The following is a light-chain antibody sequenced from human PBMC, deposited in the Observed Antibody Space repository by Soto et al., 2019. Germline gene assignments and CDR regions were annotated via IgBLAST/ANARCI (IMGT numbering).Light chain of an antibody. V-gene: IGLV1-40*01. CDR1: SSNIGAGYA. Sequence: QSVLTQPPSVSGAPGQTITISCSGTSSNIGAGYAVHWYQHLPGTAPKLLIFDNTDRPSGVPDRFSGSRSGASVSLAITRLQAEDEADYYCQSYDISLHNYVFGTGTKVTVL. J-gene: IGLJ1*01. CDR2: DNT. CDR3: QSYDISLHNYV.